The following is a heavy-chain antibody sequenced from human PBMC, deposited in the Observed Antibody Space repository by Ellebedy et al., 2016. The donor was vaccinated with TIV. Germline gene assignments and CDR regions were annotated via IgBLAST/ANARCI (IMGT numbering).Heavy chain of an antibody. V-gene: IGHV1-18*01. CDR3: AREDGMDV. J-gene: IGHJ6*02. CDR1: GYNFSTYG. Sequence: ASVKVSXKTSGYNFSTYGISWVRQAPGQGLEWMGWVSGYDGNTNYAQKFQGRVTMTADTSTRTVYMELRRLRSDDTAVYFCAREDGMDVWGQGTTVIVSS. CDR2: VSGYDGNT.